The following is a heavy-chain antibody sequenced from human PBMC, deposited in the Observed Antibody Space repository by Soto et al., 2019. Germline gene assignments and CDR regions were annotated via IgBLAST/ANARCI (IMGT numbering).Heavy chain of an antibody. V-gene: IGHV5-51*01. CDR2: IYPGDSDT. CDR3: ARQEAVAPNQFDY. Sequence: EVQLVQSGAEVKKPGESLRISCEGSGYSFTNYWIGWVRQMPGKGLEWMGIIYPGDSDTRYSPSFQGQVTMSADKSISTAYLQWSSLKASDTDMYYCARQEAVAPNQFDYWGQGTLVTVAS. CDR1: GYSFTNYW. J-gene: IGHJ4*02. D-gene: IGHD6-19*01.